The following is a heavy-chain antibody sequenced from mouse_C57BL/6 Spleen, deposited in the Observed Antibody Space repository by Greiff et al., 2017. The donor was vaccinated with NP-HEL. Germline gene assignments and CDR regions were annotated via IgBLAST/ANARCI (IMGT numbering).Heavy chain of an antibody. V-gene: IGHV1-81*01. CDR1: GYTFPSYG. J-gene: IGHJ1*03. D-gene: IGHD1-1*01. Sequence: VKLMESGAELARPGASVKLSCKASGYTFPSYGISWVKQRTGQGLEWIGEIYPRSGNTYYNEKFKGKATLTADKSSSTAYMELRSLTSEDSAVYFCARVGYGSSFPWYFDVWGTGTTVTVSS. CDR3: ARVGYGSSFPWYFDV. CDR2: IYPRSGNT.